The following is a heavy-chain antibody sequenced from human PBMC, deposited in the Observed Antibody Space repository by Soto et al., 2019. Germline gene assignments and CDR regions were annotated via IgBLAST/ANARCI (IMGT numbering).Heavy chain of an antibody. J-gene: IGHJ4*02. CDR2: IYPGDSDT. D-gene: IGHD2-15*01. V-gene: IGHV5-51*01. CDR3: ARAKGYCSGGSCYSDY. CDR1: GYSFTSYW. Sequence: GESLKISCKGSGYSFTSYWIGWVRQMPGKGLEWMGIIYPGDSDTRYSPSFQGQVTISADKSISTAYLQWSSLKASDTAMYYCARAKGYCSGGSCYSDYWGQGTLVTVSS.